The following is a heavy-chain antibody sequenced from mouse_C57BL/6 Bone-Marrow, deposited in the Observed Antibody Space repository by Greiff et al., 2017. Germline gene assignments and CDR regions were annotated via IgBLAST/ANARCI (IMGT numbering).Heavy chain of an antibody. D-gene: IGHD2-1*01. Sequence: VQLQQSGPELVKPGASVKISCKASGYTFTDYYMNWVKQSHGKSLEWIGDINPNNGGTSYNQKFKGKATLTVDKSSSTAYMELRSLTSEDSAVYYCARGGKDDWGQGTTLTVSS. J-gene: IGHJ2*01. CDR3: ARGGKDD. V-gene: IGHV1-26*01. CDR1: GYTFTDYY. CDR2: INPNNGGT.